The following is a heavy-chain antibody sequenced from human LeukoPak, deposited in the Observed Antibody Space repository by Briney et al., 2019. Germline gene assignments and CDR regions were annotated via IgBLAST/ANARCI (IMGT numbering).Heavy chain of an antibody. CDR3: AREWLHYYDSSGYYYGSEYFQH. CDR2: ISSSSSYI. CDR1: GFTFSSYS. J-gene: IGHJ1*01. V-gene: IGHV3-21*01. D-gene: IGHD3-22*01. Sequence: GGSLRLSCAASGFTFSSYSMNWVRQAPGKGLEWVSAISSSSSYIYYADSVKGRFTISRDNAKNSLYLQMNSLRAEDTAVYYCAREWLHYYDSSGYYYGSEYFQHWGQGTLVTVSS.